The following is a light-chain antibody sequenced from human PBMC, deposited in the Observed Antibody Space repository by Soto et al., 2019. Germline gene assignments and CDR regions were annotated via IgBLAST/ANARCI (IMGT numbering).Light chain of an antibody. V-gene: IGKV3-15*01. CDR2: GES. J-gene: IGKJ4*01. Sequence: EIVMTQSPATLSVSPGERATLSCRASQSVSSNLAWYQQKPGQAPRLLIHGESTRATGIPARFSGSGSGTEFTLTISSLQSEDFAVYYCQQYNEWPPVTFGGGTKVEIK. CDR1: QSVSSN. CDR3: QQYNEWPPVT.